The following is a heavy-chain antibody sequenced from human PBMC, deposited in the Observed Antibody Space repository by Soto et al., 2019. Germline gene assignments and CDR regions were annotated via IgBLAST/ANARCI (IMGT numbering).Heavy chain of an antibody. CDR3: VRWFGGHLFYFDY. V-gene: IGHV5-51*01. J-gene: IGHJ4*02. D-gene: IGHD3-10*01. CDR2: IYPGDSDI. CDR1: GYSFGTYC. Sequence: GESLRISCKASGYSFGTYCIGWVRQMPGKGLEWMGIIYPGDSDISYTPSFEGQVTISADNSIRTAYLQRNSLKASDTAMYYCVRWFGGHLFYFDYWGQGAPVTVSS.